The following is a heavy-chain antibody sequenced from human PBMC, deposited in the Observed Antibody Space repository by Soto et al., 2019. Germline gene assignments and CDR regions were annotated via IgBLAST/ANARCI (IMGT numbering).Heavy chain of an antibody. V-gene: IGHV1-2*02. D-gene: IGHD3-3*01. Sequence: QLHLVQSGAVVKKPGASVTVSCSASGYPVTAYYMHWVRQAPGRGLEWMGGINPATGAAKYTQTFQGRVTMTRDTSTRTVFMDLRGLTSEDTAVFYCARGGGVGVAGSAAFDMWGQGTLVTVSS. CDR1: GYPVTAYY. CDR2: INPATGAA. CDR3: ARGGGVGVAGSAAFDM. J-gene: IGHJ3*02.